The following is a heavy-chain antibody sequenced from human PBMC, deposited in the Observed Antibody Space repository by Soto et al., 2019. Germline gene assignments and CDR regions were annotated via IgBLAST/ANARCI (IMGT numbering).Heavy chain of an antibody. J-gene: IGHJ4*02. Sequence: HPGGSLRLSCAASGFTFSSTAMSWVRQAPGKRLEWVSTMTAIGVNTYYADSVKGRFTISRDDSKNTLYLQMNSLRAEDTAVYSCAKRYYDSTSYYGYYFDYWGQGTLVTVSS. CDR3: AKRYYDSTSYYGYYFDY. D-gene: IGHD3-22*01. V-gene: IGHV3-23*01. CDR2: MTAIGVNT. CDR1: GFTFSSTA.